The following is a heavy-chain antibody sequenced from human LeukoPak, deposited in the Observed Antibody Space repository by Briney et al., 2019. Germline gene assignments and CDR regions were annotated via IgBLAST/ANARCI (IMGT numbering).Heavy chain of an antibody. V-gene: IGHV4-34*01. CDR2: ISHSGST. D-gene: IGHD5-18*01. CDR3: AILTNGYGYFDY. Sequence: SETLSLTCAVYGGSFSGYYWSWIRQPPGKGLEWIGEISHSGSTNYNPSLESRVTILVDTSKNQFSLKLTSVTAADTAVYYCAILTNGYGYFDYWGQGTLVTVSS. J-gene: IGHJ4*02. CDR1: GGSFSGYY.